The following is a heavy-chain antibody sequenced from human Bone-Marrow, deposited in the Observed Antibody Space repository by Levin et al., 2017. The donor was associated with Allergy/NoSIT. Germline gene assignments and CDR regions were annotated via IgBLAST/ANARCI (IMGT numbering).Heavy chain of an antibody. J-gene: IGHJ5*02. V-gene: IGHV1-8*01. CDR1: GYTFTSYN. Sequence: ASVKVSCKTSGYTFTSYNVYWVRQAPGQGLEWMGYINPNSGDTGYAQKFQGRVTLPRNSSIHTAYMELSGLRSEDTAMYYCARGDCYSGSCYGPDWFDPWGQGTQVTVSS. CDR3: ARGDCYSGSCYGPDWFDP. CDR2: INPNSGDT. D-gene: IGHD2-15*01.